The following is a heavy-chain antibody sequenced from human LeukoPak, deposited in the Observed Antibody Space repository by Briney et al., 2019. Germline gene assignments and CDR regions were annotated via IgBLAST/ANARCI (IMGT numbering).Heavy chain of an antibody. Sequence: SETLSLTCTVSGGSISSSSYYWGWIRQPPGKGLEWIGSIYYSGSTYYNPSLKSRVTISVDTSKNQFSLKLSSVTAADTAVYYCARSPGPGGSSWFGYWGQGTLVTVSS. CDR2: IYYSGST. CDR3: ARSPGPGGSSWFGY. CDR1: GGSISSSSYY. D-gene: IGHD6-13*01. V-gene: IGHV4-39*01. J-gene: IGHJ4*02.